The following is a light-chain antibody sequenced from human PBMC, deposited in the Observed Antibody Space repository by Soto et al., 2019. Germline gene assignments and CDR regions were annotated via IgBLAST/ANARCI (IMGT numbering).Light chain of an antibody. CDR1: QSVSSN. CDR2: GAS. Sequence: EIVLTQSPGTLSLSPGERATLSCRASQSVSSNLAWYQQKPGQAPRLLIYGASTRATGIPARFSGSGSGREFTLTISSLQSEDFAVYYCQQYNNWPRTFGQGTKVDI. V-gene: IGKV3-15*01. CDR3: QQYNNWPRT. J-gene: IGKJ1*01.